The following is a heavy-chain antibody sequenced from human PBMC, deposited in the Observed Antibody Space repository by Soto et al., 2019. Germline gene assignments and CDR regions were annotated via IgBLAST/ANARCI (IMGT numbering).Heavy chain of an antibody. V-gene: IGHV1-18*01. CDR2: ISAYNGNT. D-gene: IGHD6-13*01. CDR3: ARPYSSSWAKNNWYFDL. Sequence: QVQLVQSGAEVKKPGASVKVSCKASGYTFTSYGISWVRQAPGQGLEWMGWISAYNGNTNYAQKLQGRVTMTTDTSTSTAYRELRSLRSDDTAVYYCARPYSSSWAKNNWYFDLWGRGTLVTVSS. J-gene: IGHJ2*01. CDR1: GYTFTSYG.